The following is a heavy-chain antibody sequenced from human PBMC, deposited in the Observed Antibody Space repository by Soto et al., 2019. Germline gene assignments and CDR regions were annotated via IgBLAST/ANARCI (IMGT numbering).Heavy chain of an antibody. CDR3: GKEVVAAAYVETSSCDL. CDR1: GFTFSSYA. V-gene: IGHV3-23*01. Sequence: EVQLLESGGDLVQPGGSLTLSCAASGFTFSSYAMGWVRQAPGTGLEWVSVIDGSGGDISLADSVKGRFTISRDNSKSTLLWHMSRLSGEDTGRYCRGKEVVAAAYVETSSCDLWGQGTLVTVSS. J-gene: IGHJ1*01. D-gene: IGHD2-2*01. CDR2: IDGSGGDI.